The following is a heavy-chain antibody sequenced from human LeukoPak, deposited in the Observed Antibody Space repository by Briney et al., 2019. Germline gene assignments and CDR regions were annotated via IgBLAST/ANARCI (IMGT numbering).Heavy chain of an antibody. CDR1: GYTFTSYG. V-gene: IGHV1-69*13. J-gene: IGHJ5*02. CDR3: ARDRGSSWPLSWFDP. CDR2: IIPIFGTA. D-gene: IGHD6-13*01. Sequence: ASVKVSCKASGYTFTSYGISWVRQAPGQGLEWMGGIIPIFGTANYAQKFQGRVTITADESTSTAYMELSSLRSEDTAVYYCARDRGSSWPLSWFDPWGQGTLVTVSS.